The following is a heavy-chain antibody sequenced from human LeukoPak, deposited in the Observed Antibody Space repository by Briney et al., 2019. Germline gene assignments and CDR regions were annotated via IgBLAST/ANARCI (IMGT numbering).Heavy chain of an antibody. Sequence: ASVKVSCKASGYTFTSYDINWVRQATGQGLEWMGWMNPNSGNTGYAQKFQGRVTMTRNTSISTAYMELSSLRSEDTAVYYCARGSVLLWFGEYDLWGRGTLVTVSS. J-gene: IGHJ2*01. V-gene: IGHV1-8*01. D-gene: IGHD3-10*01. CDR1: GYTFTSYD. CDR3: ARGSVLLWFGEYDL. CDR2: MNPNSGNT.